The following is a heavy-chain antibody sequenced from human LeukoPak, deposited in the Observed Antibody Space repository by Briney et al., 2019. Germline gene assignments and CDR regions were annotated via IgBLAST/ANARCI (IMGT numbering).Heavy chain of an antibody. D-gene: IGHD3-22*01. J-gene: IGHJ6*03. CDR2: ISSRSAFI. V-gene: IGHV3-48*01. Sequence: GGSLRLSCAASGFTLSSYSMNWVRQAPGKGLEWVSYISSRSAFIYYADSVKGRFTISRDNANNSLYLQMNSLSPEDTAVYYCARDAYYYDSSEPYIYYSYYYYMDVWGKGTPVTVSS. CDR3: ARDAYYYDSSEPYIYYSYYYYMDV. CDR1: GFTLSSYS.